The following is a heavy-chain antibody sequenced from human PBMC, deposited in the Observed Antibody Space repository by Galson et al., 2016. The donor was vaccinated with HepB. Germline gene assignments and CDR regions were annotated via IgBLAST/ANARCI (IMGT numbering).Heavy chain of an antibody. V-gene: IGHV1-18*04. Sequence: YGISWVRQAPGQGLEWMGWINAYNGHTNYAQKLQDRVTMTTDTSTSTAYMELRSLRSDDTAVYYCAVCGTTWSFDFWGQGTLVTVSS. CDR1: YG. CDR3: AVCGTTWSFDF. J-gene: IGHJ4*02. CDR2: INAYNGHT. D-gene: IGHD6-13*01.